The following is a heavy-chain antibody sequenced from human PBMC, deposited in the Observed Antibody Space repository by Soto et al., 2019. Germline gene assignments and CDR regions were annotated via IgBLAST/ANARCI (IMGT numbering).Heavy chain of an antibody. CDR1: GFIFNTHW. Sequence: PGGSLRLSCAASGFIFNTHWMSWVRQAPEKGLEWVAHTKPDGSEKYYVDSAKGRFTISRDNTRNSLYLQMNSLRADDTALYYYVAWGTSTSNPWGQGTLVTVSS. CDR2: TKPDGSEK. J-gene: IGHJ5*02. D-gene: IGHD3-16*01. V-gene: IGHV3-7*01. CDR3: VAWGTSTSNP.